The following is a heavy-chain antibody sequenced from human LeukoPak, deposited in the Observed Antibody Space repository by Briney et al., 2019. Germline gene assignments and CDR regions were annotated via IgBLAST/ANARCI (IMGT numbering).Heavy chain of an antibody. CDR1: GGSISSSNW. D-gene: IGHD6-13*01. V-gene: IGHV4-4*02. J-gene: IGHJ5*02. Sequence: PSETLSLTCAVSGGSISSSNWWSWVRQPPGKGLEWIGEIYHSGSTNCNPSLKSRVTISVDKSKNQFSLKLSSVTAADTAVYYCAREYSSSWYSWFDPWGQGTLVTVSS. CDR3: AREYSSSWYSWFDP. CDR2: IYHSGST.